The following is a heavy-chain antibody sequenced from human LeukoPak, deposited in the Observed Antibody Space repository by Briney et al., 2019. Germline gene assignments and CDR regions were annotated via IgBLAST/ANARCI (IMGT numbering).Heavy chain of an antibody. J-gene: IGHJ4*02. CDR2: ISYDGSNK. V-gene: IGHV3-30*01. CDR1: GFTFSSYA. Sequence: GRSPRLSCAASGFTFSSYAMHWVRQAPGKGLEWVAVISYDGSNKYYADSVKGRFTISRDNSKNTLYLQMNSLRAEDTAVYYCVWNYAYWGQGTLVTVSS. D-gene: IGHD1-7*01. CDR3: VWNYAY.